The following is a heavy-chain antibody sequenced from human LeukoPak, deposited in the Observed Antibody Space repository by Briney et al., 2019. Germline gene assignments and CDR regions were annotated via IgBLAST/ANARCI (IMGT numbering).Heavy chain of an antibody. CDR1: GGSISSYC. J-gene: IGHJ4*02. D-gene: IGHD6-19*01. CDR3: AREKHSSGWFDY. Sequence: SETLSLTCTVSGGSISSYCWSWIRQPPGKGLEWIGYIYYSGSTNYNPSLKSRVTISVDTSKNQFSLKLSSVTAADTAVYYCAREKHSSGWFDYWGLGTLVTVSS. CDR2: IYYSGST. V-gene: IGHV4-59*01.